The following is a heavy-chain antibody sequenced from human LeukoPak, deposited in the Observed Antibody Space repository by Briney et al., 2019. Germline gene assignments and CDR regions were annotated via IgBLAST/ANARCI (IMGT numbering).Heavy chain of an antibody. CDR1: GYTFTSYY. CDR2: INPSGGST. Sequence: ASVKVSCKASGYTFTSYYMHWVRQAPGQGLEWMGIINPSGGSTSYAQKFQGRVTMTRDTSTSTVYMELSSLRSEDTAVYYCARGPRTYYDLWSGYIDYWGQGTLVTVSS. V-gene: IGHV1-46*01. J-gene: IGHJ4*02. D-gene: IGHD3-3*01. CDR3: ARGPRTYYDLWSGYIDY.